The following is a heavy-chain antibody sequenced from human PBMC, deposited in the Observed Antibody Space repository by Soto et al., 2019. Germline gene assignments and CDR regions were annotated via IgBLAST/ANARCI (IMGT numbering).Heavy chain of an antibody. CDR3: AKATTNGGWFNPFDS. D-gene: IGHD6-19*01. V-gene: IGHV3-11*06. CDR1: GFTFSDYY. Sequence: GGSLRLSCAASGFTFSDYYMSWIRQAPGKGLEWVSYISSSSGYTNYADSVKGRFTISRDNAKNSLYLQMNSLRAEDTAVYYCAKATTNGGWFNPFDSWGQGALVTVSS. J-gene: IGHJ4*02. CDR2: ISSSSGYT.